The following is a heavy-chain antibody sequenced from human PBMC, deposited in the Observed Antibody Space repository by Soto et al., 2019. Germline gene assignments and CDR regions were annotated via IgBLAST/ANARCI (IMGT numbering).Heavy chain of an antibody. D-gene: IGHD3-22*01. CDR2: IIPMFQKP. CDR3: SYSRRPLGFDF. Sequence: QVQLVQSGAEVKKPGSSVKVSCKASGDTFSTYVISWVRQAPGQGLEWVGGIIPMFQKPTYAQSFQARVLITAYEYTSTAYMEMSSLRSEAAASYFCSYSRRPLGFDFWGQGPLVTVSA. V-gene: IGHV1-69*01. CDR1: GDTFSTYV. J-gene: IGHJ4*02.